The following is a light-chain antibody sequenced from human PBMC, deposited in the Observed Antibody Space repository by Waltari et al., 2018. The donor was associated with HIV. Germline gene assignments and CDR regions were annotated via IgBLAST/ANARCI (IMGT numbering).Light chain of an antibody. V-gene: IGLV3-1*01. CDR3: QALDSNTVV. J-gene: IGLJ3*02. CDR2: QDT. CDR1: KLGDKF. Sequence: SYELTQPPSLSVSPGQIATITCSGYKLGDKFVSWYQQKPGQSPFLVIFQDTKRPSGIPERFSGSSSGNTATLTIRGTQAMDEADYYCQALDSNTVVFGGGTKLAVL.